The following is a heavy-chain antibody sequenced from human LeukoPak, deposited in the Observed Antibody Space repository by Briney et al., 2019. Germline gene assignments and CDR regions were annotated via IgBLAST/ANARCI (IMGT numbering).Heavy chain of an antibody. Sequence: PSETLSLTCTVSGGSISSYYWSWIRQPPGKGLEGIGYIYYSGATNYNPSLKSRVTVSVDTSRDQFSLKLTSVTAADTAVYYCARGDRSAWFQFDIWGQGTMVTVSS. J-gene: IGHJ3*02. CDR1: GGSISSYY. CDR3: ARGDRSAWFQFDI. D-gene: IGHD6-19*01. V-gene: IGHV4-59*01. CDR2: IYYSGAT.